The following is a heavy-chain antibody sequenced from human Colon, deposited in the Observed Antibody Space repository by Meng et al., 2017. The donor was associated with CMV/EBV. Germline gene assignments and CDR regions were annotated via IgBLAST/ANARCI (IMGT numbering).Heavy chain of an antibody. D-gene: IGHD1-26*01. V-gene: IGHV4-59*11. CDR3: ARDPVGALAFYDY. CDR2: IYYNGRPNYNPSLRT. Sequence: SETLSLTCTVSGGSISTHYWNWIRQPPGKGLEWIGYIYYNGRPNYNPSLRTNYNPSLKSRVTISVDASKNQFSLKLSSVTAADTAVYYCARDPVGALAFYDYWGQGTLVTVSS. J-gene: IGHJ4*02. CDR1: GGSISTHY.